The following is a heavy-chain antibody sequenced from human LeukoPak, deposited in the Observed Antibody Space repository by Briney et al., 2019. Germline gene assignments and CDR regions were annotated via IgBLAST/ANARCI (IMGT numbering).Heavy chain of an antibody. CDR3: ASTTTVTTGAYGFDY. CDR2: ISAYNGNT. CDR1: GYTFTSHG. J-gene: IGHJ4*02. D-gene: IGHD4-17*01. V-gene: IGHV1-18*01. Sequence: ASVKVSCKASGYTFTSHGISWVRQAPGQGLEWMGWISAYNGNTNYAQKLQGRVTMTTDTSTSTAYMELRSLRSDDTAVYYCASTTTVTTGAYGFDYWGQGTLVTVSS.